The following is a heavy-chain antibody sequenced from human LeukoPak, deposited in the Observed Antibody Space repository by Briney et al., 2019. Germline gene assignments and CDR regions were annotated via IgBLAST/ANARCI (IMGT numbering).Heavy chain of an antibody. CDR2: IYYSGST. D-gene: IGHD6-13*01. J-gene: IGHJ6*03. CDR1: GGSISSYY. V-gene: IGHV4-59*01. Sequence: SEILSLTCTVSGGSISSYYWSWIRQPPGKGLEWIGYIYYSGSTNYNPSLKSRVTISVDTSKNQFSLKLSSVTAADTAVYYCARESQLVYYYYMDVWGKGTTVTVSS. CDR3: ARESQLVYYYYMDV.